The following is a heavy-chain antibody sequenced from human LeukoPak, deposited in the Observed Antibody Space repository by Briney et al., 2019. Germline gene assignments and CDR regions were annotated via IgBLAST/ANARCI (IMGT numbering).Heavy chain of an antibody. J-gene: IGHJ1*01. CDR3: ARDPHYYGSGIQSSAD. CDR2: NNHSGST. Sequence: PSETLSLTCAVYGGSFSGYYWSWIRQPPGKGLEWIGENNHSGSTNYNPSLKSRVTISVDTSKNQFSLKLSSVTAADTAVYYCARDPHYYGSGIQSSADWGQGTLVTVSS. V-gene: IGHV4-34*01. CDR1: GGSFSGYY. D-gene: IGHD3-10*01.